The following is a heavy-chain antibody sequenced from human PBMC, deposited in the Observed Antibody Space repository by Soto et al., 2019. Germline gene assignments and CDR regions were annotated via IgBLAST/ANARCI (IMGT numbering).Heavy chain of an antibody. J-gene: IGHJ6*02. D-gene: IGHD2-15*01. Sequence: QVQLVQSGAEVKKPGSSVKVSCKASGGTFSSYAISWVRQAPGQGLEWMGGIIPIFGTANYAQTFQGRVTITADESTSTAYMELSSLRSEDTAVYYCAREGAVVAATFHYYGMDVWGQGTTVTVSS. V-gene: IGHV1-69*01. CDR2: IIPIFGTA. CDR1: GGTFSSYA. CDR3: AREGAVVAATFHYYGMDV.